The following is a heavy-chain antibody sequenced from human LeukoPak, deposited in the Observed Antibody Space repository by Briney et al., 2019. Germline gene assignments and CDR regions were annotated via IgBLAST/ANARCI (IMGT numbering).Heavy chain of an antibody. D-gene: IGHD5-24*01. CDR2: IYYSGST. CDR1: GGSISSYY. V-gene: IGHV4-59*01. J-gene: IGHJ4*02. Sequence: PSETLSLTCTVSGGSISSYYWSWIRQPPGKGLEWIGYIYYSGSTNYNPSLKSRVTISVDTSKTQFSLKLSSVTAADTAVYYCANSIGYNRFDYWGQGTLVTVSS. CDR3: ANSIGYNRFDY.